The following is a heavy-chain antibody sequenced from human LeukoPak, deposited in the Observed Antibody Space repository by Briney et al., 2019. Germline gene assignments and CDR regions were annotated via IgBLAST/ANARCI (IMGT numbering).Heavy chain of an antibody. CDR3: ARDLNYFDY. CDR1: RFSFSNYD. CDR2: IRSDGTDK. V-gene: IGHV3-30*02. Sequence: PGGSLRLSCSVSRFSFSNYDMHWVRQAPGKGLEWVTLIRSDGTDKYYADSVKGRFTISRDNSKNTLHLQMNSLRPEDTAVYYCARDLNYFDYWGQGTLVTVSS. J-gene: IGHJ4*02.